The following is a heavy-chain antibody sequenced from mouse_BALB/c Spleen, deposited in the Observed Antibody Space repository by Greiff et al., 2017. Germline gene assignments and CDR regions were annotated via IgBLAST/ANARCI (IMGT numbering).Heavy chain of an antibody. CDR3: ARGDDYRSYYAMDD. CDR1: GYTFTDYY. CDR2: IYPGSGNT. V-gene: IGHV1-77*01. D-gene: IGHD2-4*01. J-gene: IGHJ4*01. Sequence: QVQLQQSGAELARPGASVKLSCKASGYTFTDYYINWVKQRTGQGLEWIGEIYPGSGNTYYNEKFKGKATLTADKSSSTAYMQLSSLTSEDSAVYFCARGDDYRSYYAMDDWGQGTSVTVSS.